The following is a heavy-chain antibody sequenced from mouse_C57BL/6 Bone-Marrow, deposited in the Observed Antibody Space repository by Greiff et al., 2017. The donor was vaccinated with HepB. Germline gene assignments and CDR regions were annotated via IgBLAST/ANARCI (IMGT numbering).Heavy chain of an antibody. CDR1: GYSITSGYY. V-gene: IGHV3-6*01. Sequence: DVQLVESGPGLVKPSQSLSLTCSVTGYSITSGYYWNWIRQFPGNKLEWMGYISYDGSNNYNPSLKNRISITRDTSKNQFFLKLNSVTTEDTATYYCASYGYDRVYYAMDYWGQGTSVTVSS. CDR2: ISYDGSN. D-gene: IGHD2-2*01. CDR3: ASYGYDRVYYAMDY. J-gene: IGHJ4*01.